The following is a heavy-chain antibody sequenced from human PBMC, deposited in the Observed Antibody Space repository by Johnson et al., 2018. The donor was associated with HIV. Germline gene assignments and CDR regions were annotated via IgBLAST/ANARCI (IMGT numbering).Heavy chain of an antibody. CDR2: INWNGGST. Sequence: VQLVESGGGLVQPGGSLRLSCAASGFTFSSYWMSWVRQAPGKGLEWVSGINWNGGSTGYADSVKGRFTISRDSSENTLYLDMNNLRIEDTAVYYCARDTSDYYLWAFDIWGQGTKVTVSS. V-gene: IGHV3-20*04. CDR3: ARDTSDYYLWAFDI. CDR1: GFTFSSYW. J-gene: IGHJ3*02. D-gene: IGHD3-22*01.